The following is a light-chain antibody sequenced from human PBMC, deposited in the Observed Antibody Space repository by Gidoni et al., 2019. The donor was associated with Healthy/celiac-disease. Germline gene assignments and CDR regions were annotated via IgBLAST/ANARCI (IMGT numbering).Light chain of an antibody. CDR3: SSYTSSSTVV. Sequence: QSALTQPASVSGSPGQSITISCPGTSSDVGGYNYVSWYQQPPSKAPKLMLYDVSNRPSGVSNRFSGSKSGNTASLTISGLQAEDEADYYCSSYTSSSTVVFGGGTKLTVL. CDR1: SSDVGGYNY. J-gene: IGLJ2*01. V-gene: IGLV2-14*01. CDR2: DVS.